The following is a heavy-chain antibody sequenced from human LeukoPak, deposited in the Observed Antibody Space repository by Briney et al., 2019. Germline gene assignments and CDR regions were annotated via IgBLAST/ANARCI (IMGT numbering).Heavy chain of an antibody. J-gene: IGHJ4*02. CDR2: ISASGGST. CDR1: GSTFISYA. Sequence: GGSLRLSCTASGSTFISYAITWVRQAPGKGLEWVAAISASGGSTYYADSVKGRFTISRDNSKNTLYLQMNSLRAEDTAVYYCAKDAGDPTYWGQGTLVTVSS. D-gene: IGHD4-17*01. V-gene: IGHV3-23*01. CDR3: AKDAGDPTY.